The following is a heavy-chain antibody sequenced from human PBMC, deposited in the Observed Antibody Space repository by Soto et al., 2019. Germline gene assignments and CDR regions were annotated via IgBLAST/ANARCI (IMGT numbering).Heavy chain of an antibody. CDR1: VGSISSGSYY. CDR3: ARRGVRGAATNCFDP. V-gene: IGHV4-39*01. CDR2: MYHGWTT. D-gene: IGHD6-13*01. J-gene: IGHJ5*02. Sequence: SETLSLTCSVSVGSISSGSYYWGWIRQTAGSGLEWIASMYHGWTTYSNPSLKSRVTISVDMSKNQFSLRLTSVTAADTAVYYCARRGVRGAATNCFDPWGRGTLVTVSS.